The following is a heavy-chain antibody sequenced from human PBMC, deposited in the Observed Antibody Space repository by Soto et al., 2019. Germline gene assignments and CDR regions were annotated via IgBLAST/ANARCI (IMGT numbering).Heavy chain of an antibody. CDR2: ISSAGDYT. J-gene: IGHJ4*02. D-gene: IGHD1-1*01. V-gene: IGHV3-11*06. Sequence: QVQLVESGGDVVKPGGSLRLSCAASGFTFSRYYMTWVRQAPGEGLEWISYISSAGDYTDYADSVKGRFTISRDNTRDSLFLQMNSLRVEDTAVYYCVRANWNVDYWGRGTRFTVSS. CDR3: VRANWNVDY. CDR1: GFTFSRYY.